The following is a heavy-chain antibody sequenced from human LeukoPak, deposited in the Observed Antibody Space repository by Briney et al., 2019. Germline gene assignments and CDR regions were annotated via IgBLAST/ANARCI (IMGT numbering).Heavy chain of an antibody. V-gene: IGHV4-59*01. CDR1: NSSISTYY. J-gene: IGHJ4*02. CDR3: AAGAPKFLHLTS. D-gene: IGHD3-10*01. CDR2: VDSRGNS. Sequence: PSETLSLTCAVSNSSISTYYWTWIRQAPGNGLEWIGYVDSRGNSNYNPSLKSRVTISLDSSRKQFSLRVTSVTAADTAVYYCAAGAPKFLHLTSWGQGTLVTVSS.